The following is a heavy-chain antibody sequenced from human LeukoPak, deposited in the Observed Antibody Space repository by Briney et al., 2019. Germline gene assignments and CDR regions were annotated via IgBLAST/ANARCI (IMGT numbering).Heavy chain of an antibody. J-gene: IGHJ4*02. D-gene: IGHD3-3*01. CDR2: INNDGSST. V-gene: IGHV3-74*01. Sequence: GGSLRLSCAASGFTFRSYWMHSVRQTPGEGLVWVAHINNDGSSTGYADSLKVQLTISRDNAKYTLYLQMNSLIVEDTAVYYCARRVFGGIDYWGQGTLVTVSS. CDR3: ARRVFGGIDY. CDR1: GFTFRSYW.